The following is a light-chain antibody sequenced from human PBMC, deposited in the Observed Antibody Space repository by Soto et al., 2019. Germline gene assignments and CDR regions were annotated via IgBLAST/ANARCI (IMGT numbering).Light chain of an antibody. CDR2: DVN. V-gene: IGLV2-11*01. CDR3: CSYAGSYNGV. Sequence: QSALTQPRSVSGSPGQSVTISCTGTSSDVGGYKYVSWYQQHPGKAPQLMIYDVNKRPSGVPDRFSGSKSGNTASLTISGLQAEDEADYYCCSYAGSYNGVFGGGTKLTVL. J-gene: IGLJ3*02. CDR1: SSDVGGYKY.